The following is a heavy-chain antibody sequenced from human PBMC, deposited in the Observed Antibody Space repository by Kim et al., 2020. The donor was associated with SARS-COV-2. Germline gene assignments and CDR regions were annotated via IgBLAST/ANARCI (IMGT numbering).Heavy chain of an antibody. D-gene: IGHD3-22*01. CDR2: INTNTGNP. Sequence: ASVKVSCNASGYTFTTYGMNWVRQAPGQGLEWMGWINTNTGNPTFAQGFTGRFVFSLDTSVSTAYLQISSLKAEDTAVYYCARTFYDSSAYYYVDYWGQGTLVTVSS. CDR1: GYTFTTYG. V-gene: IGHV7-4-1*02. CDR3: ARTFYDSSAYYYVDY. J-gene: IGHJ4*02.